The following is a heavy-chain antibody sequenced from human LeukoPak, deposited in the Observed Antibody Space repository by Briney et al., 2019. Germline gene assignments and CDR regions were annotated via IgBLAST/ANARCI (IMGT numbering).Heavy chain of an antibody. CDR3: ARDLYGDYSFDY. CDR1: GFTFSTYS. Sequence: AGGSLRLSCAVSGFTFSTYSMNWVRQAPGVGLEWVSSISSSSYIYYADSVKGRFTISRDNAKNSLYLQMNSLRAEDTAVYYCARDLYGDYSFDYWGQGALVTVSS. J-gene: IGHJ4*02. D-gene: IGHD4-17*01. V-gene: IGHV3-21*01. CDR2: ISSSSYI.